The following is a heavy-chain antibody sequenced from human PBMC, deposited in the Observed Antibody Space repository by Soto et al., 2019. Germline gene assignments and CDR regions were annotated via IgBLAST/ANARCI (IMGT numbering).Heavy chain of an antibody. D-gene: IGHD4-17*01. J-gene: IGHJ4*02. V-gene: IGHV4-30-4*01. CDR3: ATMGTPVTGLYYFDY. Sequence: QVQLQESGPGLVKPSQTLSLTCTVSGGSISSGNYYWSWIRQPPGKGLAWIGFISYSGTTHYSASLRSRVSISVDTSKNQFSVDLSSVTAADTAVYYCATMGTPVTGLYYFDYWGQGTLVTVSS. CDR1: GGSISSGNYY. CDR2: ISYSGTT.